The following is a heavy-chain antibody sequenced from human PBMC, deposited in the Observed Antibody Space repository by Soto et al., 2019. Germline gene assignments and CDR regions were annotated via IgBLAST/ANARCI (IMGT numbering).Heavy chain of an antibody. Sequence: PGGSLRLSCAASGFTFDDSTMDWVRQAPGKGLEWVSLISWDGGSTYYADSVKGRFTISRDNSKNSLYLQMNSLRTEDTALYYCAKDRDGYNLFDYWGQGTLVT. CDR3: AKDRDGYNLFDY. D-gene: IGHD5-12*01. V-gene: IGHV3-43*01. J-gene: IGHJ4*02. CDR2: ISWDGGST. CDR1: GFTFDDST.